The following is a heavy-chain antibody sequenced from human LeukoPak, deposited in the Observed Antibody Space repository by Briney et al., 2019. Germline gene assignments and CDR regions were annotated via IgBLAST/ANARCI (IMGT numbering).Heavy chain of an antibody. CDR3: ARPSGYYYYDMDV. Sequence: PSETLSLTCTVSGGSISSSSYYWGWIRQPPGKGLEWIGSIYYSGSTYYNPSLKSRVTISVDTSKNQFSLKLSSVTAADTAVYYCARPSGYYYYDMDVWGQGTTVTVSS. D-gene: IGHD6-13*01. CDR1: GGSISSSSYY. V-gene: IGHV4-39*07. CDR2: IYYSGST. J-gene: IGHJ6*02.